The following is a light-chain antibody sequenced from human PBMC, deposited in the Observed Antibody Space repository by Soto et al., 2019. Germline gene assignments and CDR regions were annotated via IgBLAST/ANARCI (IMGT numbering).Light chain of an antibody. CDR1: KLGDKY. Sequence: SYELTQPPSVSVSPGQTASITCSGDKLGDKYASWYQQKPCQSPVLVIYQDTKRPSGIPERFSGSNSGNTATLTISRTQAMDEADYYCQAWDSSTAVVFGGGTTLTVL. CDR2: QDT. J-gene: IGLJ2*01. CDR3: QAWDSSTAVV. V-gene: IGLV3-1*01.